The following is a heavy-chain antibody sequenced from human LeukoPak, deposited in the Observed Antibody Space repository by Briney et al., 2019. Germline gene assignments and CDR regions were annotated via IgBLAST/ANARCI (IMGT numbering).Heavy chain of an antibody. J-gene: IGHJ4*02. Sequence: PSETLSLTCTVSGYSISSGHYWGWIRQPPGKGLEWIGSIYHSGSTYYNPSLKSRVTISVDTSKNQFSLKLSSVTAADTAVYYCARARREMVDYWGQGTLVTVSS. V-gene: IGHV4-38-2*02. CDR1: GYSISSGHY. CDR3: ARARREMVDY. CDR2: IYHSGST. D-gene: IGHD5-24*01.